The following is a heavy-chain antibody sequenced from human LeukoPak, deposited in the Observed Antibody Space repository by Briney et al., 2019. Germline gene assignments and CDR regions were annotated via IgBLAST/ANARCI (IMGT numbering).Heavy chain of an antibody. CDR1: GFTFGHHF. V-gene: IGHV3-7*01. D-gene: IGHD3-16*01. Sequence: GGPLRLSCVASGFTFGHHFMSWVRQAPGGGLEWVANINPDGSIKFHADSVKGRFSISRNNAKNSVYLQMNSLRRDDTAVYYCARAVDVADYWGQGTLVAVSS. J-gene: IGHJ4*02. CDR3: ARAVDVADY. CDR2: INPDGSIK.